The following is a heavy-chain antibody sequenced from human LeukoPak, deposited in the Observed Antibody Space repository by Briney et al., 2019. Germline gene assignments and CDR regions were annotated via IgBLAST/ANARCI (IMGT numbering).Heavy chain of an antibody. CDR2: TYNSGST. J-gene: IGHJ5*01. CDR3: ARDEKNWFEY. Sequence: SETLSLTCTVSGGSISSYYWSWIRRPPGKGLEWIGYTYNSGSTNYSPSLKSRVTISVDTSKNQFSLKLSSVTAADTAVYYCARDEKNWFEYWGQGTLVTVSS. CDR1: GGSISSYY. V-gene: IGHV4-59*01.